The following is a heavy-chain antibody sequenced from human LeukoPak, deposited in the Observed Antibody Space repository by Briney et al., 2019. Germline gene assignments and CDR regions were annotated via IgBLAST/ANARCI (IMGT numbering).Heavy chain of an antibody. Sequence: PSETLSLTCTVPGDSTSNFYWNWIRQSPGKGLEWIGNIHYSGSSVYNPSLKSRGTISIDTSRRQFFLKLNSVTAADTAVYFCALAPNSNWFDFWGPGTLVTVS. D-gene: IGHD2-8*01. CDR2: IHYSGSS. CDR1: GDSTSNFY. V-gene: IGHV4-59*03. CDR3: ALAPNSNWFDF. J-gene: IGHJ5*01.